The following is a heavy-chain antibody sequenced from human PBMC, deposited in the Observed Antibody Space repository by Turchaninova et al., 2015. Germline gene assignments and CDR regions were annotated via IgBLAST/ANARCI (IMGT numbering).Heavy chain of an antibody. D-gene: IGHD6-25*01. J-gene: IGHJ4*02. CDR1: GFTFINAW. Sequence: EVQLVESGGALVKPGGSLKLSCVGSGFTFINAWMSWVSRAPGEGLEWVGGNKSRAAKAAPDNAXXXKGXXXISRXDSEXKVFLXMNXXXSEDTALYXXXTDCLLSGNXDDFXXQGTXVTVSX. V-gene: IGHV3-15*02. CDR2: NKSRAAKAAP. CDR3: XTDCLLSGNXDDF.